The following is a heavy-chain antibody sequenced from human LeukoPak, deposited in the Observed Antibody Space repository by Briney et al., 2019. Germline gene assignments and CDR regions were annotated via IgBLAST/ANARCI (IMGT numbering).Heavy chain of an antibody. Sequence: SVKVSCKASGGTFSSYAISWVRQAPGQGLEWMGGIIPIFGTANYAQKFQGRVAITADESTSTAYMELSSLRSEDTAVYYCAGPRRSGRYYFDYWGQGTLVTVSS. J-gene: IGHJ4*02. V-gene: IGHV1-69*01. CDR3: AGPRRSGRYYFDY. D-gene: IGHD6-19*01. CDR2: IIPIFGTA. CDR1: GGTFSSYA.